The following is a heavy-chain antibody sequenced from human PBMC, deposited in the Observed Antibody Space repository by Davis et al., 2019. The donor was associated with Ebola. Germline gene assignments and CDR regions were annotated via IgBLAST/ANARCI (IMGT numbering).Heavy chain of an antibody. CDR1: GSSIGTGHY. Sequence: SETLSLTCTVSGSSIGTGHYWGWTRQPPGKGLEWIGSIYLTGKTYYNPSLKSRITISVDTSKNQFSLKLSSVTAADTAVYFCAKAYDSSGYAWFGPWGQGTLVTVSS. D-gene: IGHD3-22*01. CDR3: AKAYDSSGYAWFGP. CDR2: IYLTGKT. V-gene: IGHV4-38-2*02. J-gene: IGHJ5*02.